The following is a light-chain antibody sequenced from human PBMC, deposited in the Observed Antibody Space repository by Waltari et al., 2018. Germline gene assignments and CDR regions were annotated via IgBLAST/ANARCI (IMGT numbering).Light chain of an antibody. J-gene: IGKJ2*01. CDR3: QQANTFPYT. Sequence: DIKMTQSPYSVSASIGDRVTITCRASQGIASWLAWYQQKPGKAPKVVIYAASRLRSGVPSRFSGSFSGTNFTLMITNLQPEDFATYYCQQANTFPYTFGQGTKLEIK. V-gene: IGKV1D-12*01. CDR1: QGIASW. CDR2: AAS.